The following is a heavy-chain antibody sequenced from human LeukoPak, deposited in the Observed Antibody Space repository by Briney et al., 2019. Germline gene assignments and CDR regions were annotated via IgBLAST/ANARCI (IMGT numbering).Heavy chain of an antibody. Sequence: GGSLRLSCAASGFTFSSYSMNWVRQAPGKGLEWVSAISGSGGSTYYADSVKGRFTISRDNSKNTLYLQMNSLKAEDTAVYYCAKEEGLRWSSFDYWGQGTLVTVSS. CDR1: GFTFSSYS. V-gene: IGHV3-23*01. CDR3: AKEEGLRWSSFDY. D-gene: IGHD4-23*01. J-gene: IGHJ4*02. CDR2: ISGSGGST.